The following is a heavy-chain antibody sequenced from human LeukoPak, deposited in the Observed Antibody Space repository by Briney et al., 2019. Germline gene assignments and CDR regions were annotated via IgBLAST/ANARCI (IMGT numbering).Heavy chain of an antibody. D-gene: IGHD3-22*01. J-gene: IGHJ4*02. CDR1: GYTFTGYY. CDR2: INPNSGGT. Sequence: GASVKVSCMASGYTFTGYYMHWVRQAPGQGLEWMGWINPNSGGTNYAQKFQGRVTMTRDTSISTAYMELSRLRSDDTAVYYCARVFVYDSSGYYYFDYWGQGTLVTVSS. CDR3: ARVFVYDSSGYYYFDY. V-gene: IGHV1-2*02.